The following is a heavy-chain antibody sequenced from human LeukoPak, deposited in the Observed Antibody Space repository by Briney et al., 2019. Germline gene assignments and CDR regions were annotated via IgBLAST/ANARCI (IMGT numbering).Heavy chain of an antibody. CDR2: ISGSNSYI. D-gene: IGHD1-1*01. CDR1: GFTFSSYT. J-gene: IGHJ4*02. V-gene: IGHV3-21*01. CDR3: ARALTTLTYEGY. Sequence: GSLRLACAASGFTFSSYTMHWIRQAPGKGLEWVSSISGSNSYIFYADSVKGRFTVSRDNAKDSLYLQMNSLRAEDTAVYYCARALTTLTYEGYWGQGTLVTVSS.